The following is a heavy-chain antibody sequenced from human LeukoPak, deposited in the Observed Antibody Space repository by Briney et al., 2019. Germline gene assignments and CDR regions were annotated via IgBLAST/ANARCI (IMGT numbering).Heavy chain of an antibody. J-gene: IGHJ4*02. D-gene: IGHD6-19*01. V-gene: IGHV4-34*01. CDR3: ARGLSAPGIAVAGMRY. CDR2: INHSGST. Sequence: SETLSLTCAVYGGSFSGYYWSWIRQPPGKGLEWIGEINHSGSTNYNPSLESRVTISVDTSKNQFSLKLSPVTAADTAVYYCARGLSAPGIAVAGMRYWGQGTLVTVSS. CDR1: GGSFSGYY.